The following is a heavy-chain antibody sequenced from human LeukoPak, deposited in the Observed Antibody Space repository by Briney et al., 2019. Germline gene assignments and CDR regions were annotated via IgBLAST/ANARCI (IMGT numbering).Heavy chain of an antibody. V-gene: IGHV3-30*02. CDR1: AFTFRSYG. Sequence: AGGSLRLSCATSAFTFRSYGMHWVRQAPDKGLEWVAFIRYDGSNKYYADSVKGRFTISRDNSKNTLYLQMNSLRAEDTAVYYCARGNSPHIVGATYFDYWGQGTLVTVSS. CDR2: IRYDGSNK. CDR3: ARGNSPHIVGATYFDY. J-gene: IGHJ4*02. D-gene: IGHD1-26*01.